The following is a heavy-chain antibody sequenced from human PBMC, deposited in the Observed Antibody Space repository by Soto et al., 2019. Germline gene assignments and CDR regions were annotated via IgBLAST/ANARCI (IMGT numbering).Heavy chain of an antibody. V-gene: IGHV1-46*01. CDR1: GYNFTTYY. CDR2: INPGGGGT. Sequence: RASVKVSWKASGYNFTTYYIHWVRQAPGQGLEWMGVINPGGGGTNYAQKFKGRLTVTADTSTSTVYMELTSLTSDDTAVYYCARAAAVGATSRYFFDYWGQGSLVTVSS. J-gene: IGHJ4*01. D-gene: IGHD1-26*01. CDR3: ARAAAVGATSRYFFDY.